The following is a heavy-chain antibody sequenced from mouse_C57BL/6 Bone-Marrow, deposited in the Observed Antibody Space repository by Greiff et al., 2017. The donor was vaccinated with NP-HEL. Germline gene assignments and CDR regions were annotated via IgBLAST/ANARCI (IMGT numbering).Heavy chain of an antibody. J-gene: IGHJ4*01. Sequence: VQLQQSGAELVKPGASVKLSCKASGFNFKDYYMHWVKQRTEQGLEWIGRIDPEDGETKYAPKFQGKATLTADQSSNTAYLQLNSLTSEDTAVYYCARSYDYDGYAMDYWGQGTSVTVSS. CDR3: ARSYDYDGYAMDY. CDR2: IDPEDGET. CDR1: GFNFKDYY. D-gene: IGHD2-4*01. V-gene: IGHV14-2*01.